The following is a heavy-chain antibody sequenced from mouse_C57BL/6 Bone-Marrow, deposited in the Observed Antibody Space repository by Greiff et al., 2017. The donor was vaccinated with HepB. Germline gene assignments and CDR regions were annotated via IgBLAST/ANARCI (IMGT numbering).Heavy chain of an antibody. CDR3: ACYGNYVYYYAMDY. D-gene: IGHD2-1*01. J-gene: IGHJ4*01. CDR2: INPNYGTT. V-gene: IGHV1-39*01. Sequence: VQLQQSGPELVKPGASVKISCKASGYSFTDYNMNWVKQSNGKSLEWIGVINPNYGTTSYNQKFKGKATLTVDQSSSTAYMQLNSLTSEDSAVYYCACYGNYVYYYAMDYWGQGTSVTVSS. CDR1: GYSFTDYN.